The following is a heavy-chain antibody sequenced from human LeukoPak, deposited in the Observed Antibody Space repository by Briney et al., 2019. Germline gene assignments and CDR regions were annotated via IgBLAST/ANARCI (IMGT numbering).Heavy chain of an antibody. CDR2: INPNSGTT. D-gene: IGHD1-14*01. CDR1: GYSFIGYY. CDR3: ATNPPFDY. Sequence: ASVKVSCTASGYSFIGYYIHWVRQAPGQGLEWMGWINPNSGTTNSAQKFQGRVAMTRDTSISTAYMELSRLRSDDTAVYYCATNPPFDYWGQGTLVTVSS. J-gene: IGHJ4*02. V-gene: IGHV1-2*02.